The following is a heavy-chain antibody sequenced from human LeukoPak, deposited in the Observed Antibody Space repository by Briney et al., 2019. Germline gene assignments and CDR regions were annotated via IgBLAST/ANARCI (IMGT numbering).Heavy chain of an antibody. Sequence: GEINHSGSTNYNPSLKSRVTISVDTSKNQFSLKLSSVTAADTAVYYCARGELSSDYFDYWGQGTLVTVSS. J-gene: IGHJ4*02. V-gene: IGHV4-34*01. D-gene: IGHD6-19*01. CDR3: ARGELSSDYFDY. CDR2: INHSGST.